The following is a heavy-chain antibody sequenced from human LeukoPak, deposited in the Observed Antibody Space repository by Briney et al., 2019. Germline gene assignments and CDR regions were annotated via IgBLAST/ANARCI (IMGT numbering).Heavy chain of an antibody. V-gene: IGHV1-2*02. Sequence: ASVKVSCTASGYTFTGNNIYWVRQAPGQGLEWMGWINPNSGGIIYAQKFQGRVTMTRDTSISTAYMELSRLISDDTAVYFCARGVGSSWFDPWGQGTLVTVSS. CDR3: ARGVGSSWFDP. CDR2: INPNSGGI. D-gene: IGHD1-26*01. CDR1: GYTFTGNN. J-gene: IGHJ5*02.